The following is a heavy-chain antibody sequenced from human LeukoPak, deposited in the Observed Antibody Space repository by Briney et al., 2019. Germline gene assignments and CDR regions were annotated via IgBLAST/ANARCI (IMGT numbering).Heavy chain of an antibody. V-gene: IGHV2-5*02. CDR3: AHRPRTTVTGAWFDP. CDR1: GFSLSTGGVG. Sequence: SGPTLVKPTQTLTLTCTFSGFSLSTGGVGVGWIRQPPGKALEWLALIYWDDDKRYSPSLKSSLTITKDTSKNQVVLTMTNMDPVDTATYFCAHRPRTTVTGAWFDPWGQGTLVTVSS. D-gene: IGHD4-17*01. CDR2: IYWDDDK. J-gene: IGHJ5*02.